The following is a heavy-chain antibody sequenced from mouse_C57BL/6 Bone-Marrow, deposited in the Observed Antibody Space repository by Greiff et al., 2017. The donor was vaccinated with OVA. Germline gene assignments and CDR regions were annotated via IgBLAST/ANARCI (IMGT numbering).Heavy chain of an antibody. J-gene: IGHJ3*01. CDR1: GYSFTSYY. CDR2: IYPGSGNT. CDR3: ARWGSGYWFAY. V-gene: IGHV1-66*01. Sequence: VQLQQSGPELVKPGASVKISCKASGYSFTSYYIHWVKQRPGQGLEWIGWIYPGSGNTKYNEKFKGKATLTADTSSSTAYMQLSSLTSEDSAVYYCARWGSGYWFAYWGQGTLVTVSA. D-gene: IGHD3-2*02.